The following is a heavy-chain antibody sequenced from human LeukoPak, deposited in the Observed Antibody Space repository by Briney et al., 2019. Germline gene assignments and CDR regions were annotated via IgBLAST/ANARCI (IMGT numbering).Heavy chain of an antibody. CDR2: IYYSGNT. Sequence: PSETLSLTCTVSGGSISSGGYYWNWMRHLPGKGLEWIGYIYYSGNTYYNPSLKSRITISLDTSENQFSLKLSSVTAADMAVYYCARFRDGSRPFDIWGQGTMVTVSS. V-gene: IGHV4-31*03. D-gene: IGHD5-24*01. CDR3: ARFRDGSRPFDI. CDR1: GGSISSGGYY. J-gene: IGHJ3*02.